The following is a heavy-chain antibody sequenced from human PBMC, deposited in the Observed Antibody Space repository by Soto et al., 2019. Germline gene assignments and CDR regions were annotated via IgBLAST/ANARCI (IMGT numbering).Heavy chain of an antibody. D-gene: IGHD3-16*02. CDR1: GGSISSGGYY. CDR3: ARGGMITFGGVIVPFDY. V-gene: IGHV4-31*03. J-gene: IGHJ4*02. Sequence: SETLSLTCTVSGGSISSGGYYWSWIRQHPGKGLEGIGYIYYSGSTYYNPSLKSRVTMSVDTSKNQFSLKLSSVTAADTAVYYCARGGMITFGGVIVPFDYWGQGTLVTVSS. CDR2: IYYSGST.